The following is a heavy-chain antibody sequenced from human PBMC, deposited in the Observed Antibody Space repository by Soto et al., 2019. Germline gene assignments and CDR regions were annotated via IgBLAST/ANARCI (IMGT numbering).Heavy chain of an antibody. J-gene: IGHJ4*02. CDR1: GGPFNSYT. Sequence: QVQLVQSGAEVKKPGSSVKVSCKASGGPFNSYTINWVRQAPGQGLEWMGRVIPKLGEATYAQKFQGRLAITADKSTSTAYMALSSLRSEDTAIFSCATAKYDYGNSYHFDYWGQGTQVTVSS. V-gene: IGHV1-69*08. CDR3: ATAKYDYGNSYHFDY. CDR2: VIPKLGEA. D-gene: IGHD3-10*01.